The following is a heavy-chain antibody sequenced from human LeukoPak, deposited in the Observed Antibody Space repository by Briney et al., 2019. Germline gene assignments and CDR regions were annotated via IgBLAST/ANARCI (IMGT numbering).Heavy chain of an antibody. V-gene: IGHV1-2*02. CDR2: INPNSGGT. J-gene: IGHJ4*02. Sequence: ASVKVSCKASGYTFTSYYMNWVRQAPGQGLEWMGWINPNSGGTNYAQKFQGRVTMTRDTSISTAYMELSRLGSDDTAGYYCARGGELWFGEGENYFDYWGQGTLVTVSS. D-gene: IGHD3-10*01. CDR1: GYTFTSYY. CDR3: ARGGELWFGEGENYFDY.